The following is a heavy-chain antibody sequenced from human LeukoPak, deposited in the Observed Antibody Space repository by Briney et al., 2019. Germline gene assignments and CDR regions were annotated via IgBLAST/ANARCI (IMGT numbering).Heavy chain of an antibody. CDR2: ISSSSSYI. CDR1: GFTFSSYS. J-gene: IGHJ4*02. V-gene: IGHV3-21*01. CDR3: ARAPFMVRDLDY. Sequence: GGSLRLSCAASGFTFSSYSMNWVRQAPGKGLEWVSSISSSSSYIYYADSVKGRFTISRENAKNSLYLQMNSLRAEDTAVYYCARAPFMVRDLDYWGQGTLVTVSS. D-gene: IGHD3-10*01.